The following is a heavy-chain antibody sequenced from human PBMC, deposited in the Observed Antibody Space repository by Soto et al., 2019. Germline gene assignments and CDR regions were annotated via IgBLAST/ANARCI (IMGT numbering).Heavy chain of an antibody. CDR1: GYSFTSYW. CDR2: IDPSDSYT. Sequence: GESLKISCKGSGYSFTSYWISWVRQMPGKGLEWMGRIDPSDSYTNYSPSFQGHVTISADKSISTAYLQWSSLKASDTAMYYCARLRRSSNLYTAMDHRGIDYWGQGTLVTVSS. D-gene: IGHD5-18*01. CDR3: ARLRRSSNLYTAMDHRGIDY. V-gene: IGHV5-10-1*01. J-gene: IGHJ4*02.